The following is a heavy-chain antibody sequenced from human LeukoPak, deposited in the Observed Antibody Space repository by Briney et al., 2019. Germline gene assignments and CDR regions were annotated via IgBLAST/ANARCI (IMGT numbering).Heavy chain of an antibody. CDR3: AREWDYYDSSGYTGNAFDI. V-gene: IGHV1-8*03. J-gene: IGHJ3*02. CDR1: GYTFTSYD. D-gene: IGHD3-22*01. Sequence: ASVKVSCKASGYTFTSYDINWVRQATGQGLEWMGWMNPNSGNTGYAQKFQGRVTITRNTSISTAYMELSSLRSEDTAVYYCAREWDYYDSSGYTGNAFDIWGQGTMVTVSS. CDR2: MNPNSGNT.